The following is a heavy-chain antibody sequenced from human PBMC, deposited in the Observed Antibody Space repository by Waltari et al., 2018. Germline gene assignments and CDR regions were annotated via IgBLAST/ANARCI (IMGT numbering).Heavy chain of an antibody. CDR1: GYTFTSYA. J-gene: IGHJ4*02. CDR3: AGVGVQVIVVGFDY. Sequence: QVQLVQSGAEVKKPGASVKVSCKASGYTFTSYAMHWVRQAPGQRLEWMGWINAGNGNTKYSQMFQGRVTITRDTAASTAYMELSSVTAADTAVYYCAGVGVQVIVVGFDYWGQGTLVTVSS. V-gene: IGHV1-3*01. D-gene: IGHD2-15*01. CDR2: INAGNGNT.